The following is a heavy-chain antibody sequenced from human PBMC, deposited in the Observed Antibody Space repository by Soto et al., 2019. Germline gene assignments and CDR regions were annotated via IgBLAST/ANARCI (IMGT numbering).Heavy chain of an antibody. CDR2: ISSSSSYI. Sequence: TGGSLRLSCAASGFTFSSYSMNWVRQAPGKGLEWVSSISSSSSYIYYADSVKGRFTISRDNAKNSLYLQMNSLRAEDTAVYYCARDREQQLVLGYYYYYMDVWGKGTTVTVSS. V-gene: IGHV3-21*01. D-gene: IGHD6-13*01. CDR1: GFTFSSYS. J-gene: IGHJ6*03. CDR3: ARDREQQLVLGYYYYYMDV.